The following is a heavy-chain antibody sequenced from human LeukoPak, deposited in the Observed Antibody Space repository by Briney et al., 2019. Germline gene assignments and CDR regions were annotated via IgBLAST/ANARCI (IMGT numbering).Heavy chain of an antibody. CDR2: IYYSGST. D-gene: IGHD7-27*01. CDR3: ARSPNWGSVDYWYFDL. V-gene: IGHV4-61*01. Sequence: SETLSLTCTVSGGSISSSSYYWSWIRQPPGKGLEWIVYIYYSGSTNYNPSLKSRVTISVDTSKNQFSLKLSSVTAADTAVYYCARSPNWGSVDYWYFDLWGRGTLVTVSS. CDR1: GGSISSSSYY. J-gene: IGHJ2*01.